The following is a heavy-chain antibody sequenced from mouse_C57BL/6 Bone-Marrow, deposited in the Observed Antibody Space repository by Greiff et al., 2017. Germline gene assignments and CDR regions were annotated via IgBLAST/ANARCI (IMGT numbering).Heavy chain of an antibody. CDR3: ARGAYYDGNTLDD. Sequence: EVQLQQSGPELVKPGASVKMSCKASGYTFTDYYMHWVKQSHGKSLEWIGFIYPNNGGNGYNQKFKGKATLTVDKSSSTAYMELRRLTSEDSAVYYCARGAYYDGNTLDDWGTGTPVTVSS. V-gene: IGHV1-34*01. CDR1: GYTFTDYY. D-gene: IGHD1-1*02. CDR2: IYPNNGGN. J-gene: IGHJ1*03.